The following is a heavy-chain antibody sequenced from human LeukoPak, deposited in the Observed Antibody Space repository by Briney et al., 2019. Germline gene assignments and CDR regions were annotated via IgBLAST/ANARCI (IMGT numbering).Heavy chain of an antibody. J-gene: IGHJ4*02. Sequence: SETLSLTCAVYGGSFSGYYWSWIRQPPGKGLEWIGEINHSGSTNYNPSLKSRVTISVDTSKNQFSLKLSSVTAADTAVYYCARDDGDLDYWGQGTLVTVSS. CDR1: GGSFSGYY. V-gene: IGHV4-34*01. CDR2: INHSGST. D-gene: IGHD4-17*01. CDR3: ARDDGDLDY.